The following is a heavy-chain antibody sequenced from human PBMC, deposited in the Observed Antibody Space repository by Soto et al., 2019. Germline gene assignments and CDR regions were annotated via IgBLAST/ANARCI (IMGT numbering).Heavy chain of an antibody. V-gene: IGHV3-30-3*01. CDR3: ARDGVSLTEYTWNYGTFFSY. Sequence: GGSLRLSCAASGFTYSTYTMHWVRQAPGKGLEWVAVISYDGNNKFYADSVKGRFTISRDSTKQTLYLQMNSLRPDDTAMYYCARDGVSLTEYTWNYGTFFSYRGQGALVTVSA. J-gene: IGHJ4*02. D-gene: IGHD1-7*01. CDR2: ISYDGNNK. CDR1: GFTYSTYT.